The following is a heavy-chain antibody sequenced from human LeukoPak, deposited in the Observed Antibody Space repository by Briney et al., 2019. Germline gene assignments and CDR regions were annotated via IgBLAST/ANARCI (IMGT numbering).Heavy chain of an antibody. V-gene: IGHV1-2*02. CDR3: ARDDYYGSGMSLDY. CDR1: GYTFTGYY. CDR2: INPDNGVT. Sequence: ASVKVSCKASGYTFTGYYIHWVRQAPGQGLEWMGWINPDNGVTNYAQKFQGRVTITRDTSISTAYMELGRLRSDDTAVYYCARDDYYGSGMSLDYWGQGTLVTVSS. J-gene: IGHJ4*02. D-gene: IGHD3-10*01.